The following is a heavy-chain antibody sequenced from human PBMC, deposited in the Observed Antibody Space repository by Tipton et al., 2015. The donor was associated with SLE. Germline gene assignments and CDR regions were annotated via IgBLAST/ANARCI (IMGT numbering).Heavy chain of an antibody. Sequence: GLVKPSKTLSLTCIVSGDSISSSSYYWGWIRQPPGKGLEWIGEIDHSGSTNSNPSLKSRITLSVDSSKNQFSLKLSSVTTVDTAVYYCARLPITHRTVADWGQGTLVTVSS. CDR2: IDHSGST. CDR3: ARLPITHRTVAD. D-gene: IGHD6-19*01. CDR1: GDSISSSSYY. V-gene: IGHV4-39*07. J-gene: IGHJ4*02.